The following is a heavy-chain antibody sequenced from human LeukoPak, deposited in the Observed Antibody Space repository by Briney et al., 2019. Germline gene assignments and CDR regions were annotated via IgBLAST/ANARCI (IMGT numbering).Heavy chain of an antibody. J-gene: IGHJ4*02. CDR3: ATYVVIVDIVATIKGYFDY. CDR2: IDPEDGET. Sequence: ASVKVSCKVSGYTLTELSMHWVRQAPGKGLEWMGGIDPEDGETIYAQKFQGRVTMTEDTSTDTAYMELSSLRSEDTAVYYCATYVVIVDIVATIKGYFDYWGQGTLVTVSS. D-gene: IGHD5-12*01. V-gene: IGHV1-24*01. CDR1: GYTLTELS.